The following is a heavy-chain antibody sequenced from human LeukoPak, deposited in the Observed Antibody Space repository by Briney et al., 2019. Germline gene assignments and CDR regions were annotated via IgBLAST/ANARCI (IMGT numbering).Heavy chain of an antibody. V-gene: IGHV1-8*03. CDR2: MNPNSGNT. Sequence: ASVKVSCKASGYTFTSYDINWVRQATGQGLEWMGWMNPNSGNTGYAQKFQGRVTITRNTSISTAYMELSSLRSEDTAVYYCAICYSESYFRTPNKLCAFDIWGQGTMVTVSS. D-gene: IGHD1-26*01. J-gene: IGHJ3*02. CDR1: GYTFTSYD. CDR3: AICYSESYFRTPNKLCAFDI.